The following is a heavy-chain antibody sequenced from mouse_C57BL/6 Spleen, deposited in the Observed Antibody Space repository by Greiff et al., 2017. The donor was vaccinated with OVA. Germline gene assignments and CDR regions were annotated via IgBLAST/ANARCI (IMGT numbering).Heavy chain of an antibody. CDR3: ARPYYSNYDYYFDY. Sequence: EVKLVESEGGLVQPGSSMKLSCTASGFTFSDYYMAWVRQVPEKGLEWVANINYDGSSTYYLDSLKSRFIISRDNAKNILYLQMSSLKSEDTATYYCARPYYSNYDYYFDYWGQGTTLTVSS. V-gene: IGHV5-16*01. J-gene: IGHJ2*01. D-gene: IGHD2-5*01. CDR1: GFTFSDYY. CDR2: INYDGSST.